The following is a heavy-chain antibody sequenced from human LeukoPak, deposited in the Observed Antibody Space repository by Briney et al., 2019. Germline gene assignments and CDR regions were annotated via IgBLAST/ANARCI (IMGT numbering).Heavy chain of an antibody. D-gene: IGHD5-18*01. CDR3: ARLDNLWLHLDY. CDR2: IYYSSGST. V-gene: IGHV4-39*01. CDR1: GDSISSSTYY. Sequence: SETLSLTCTVFGDSISSSTYYWGWIRQPPGKGLDWIGTIYYSSGSTYYSPSLKSRVTISVNTSKNQFSLRLSSVTAADTAVYYCARLDNLWLHLDYWGQGTLVTVSS. J-gene: IGHJ4*02.